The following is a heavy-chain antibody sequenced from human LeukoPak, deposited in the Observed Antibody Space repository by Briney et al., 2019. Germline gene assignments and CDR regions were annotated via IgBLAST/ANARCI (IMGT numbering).Heavy chain of an antibody. CDR3: TAGTGRSDFDY. D-gene: IGHD3/OR15-3a*01. V-gene: IGHV3-15*01. CDR2: IKRKGDDGTI. J-gene: IGHJ4*02. CDR1: GFTFSNAW. Sequence: PGGSLRLSCAASGFTFSNAWMSWVRQAPGRGLEWVGRIKRKGDDGTIAYASPVKGRLSISRDDSKNTLYLQMNSLKSEDTAVYYCTAGTGRSDFDYWGQGTLVTVSS.